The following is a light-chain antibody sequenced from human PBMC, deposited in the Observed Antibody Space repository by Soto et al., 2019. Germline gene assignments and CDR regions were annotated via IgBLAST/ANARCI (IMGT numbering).Light chain of an antibody. V-gene: IGKV3-20*01. CDR1: QSVSSSY. J-gene: IGKJ4*01. CDR3: QQYGSSPLH. CDR2: GAS. Sequence: EIVLTQSPGTLSLSPGERATLSCRASQSVSSSYLAWYQQKPGQAPRLLIYGASSRATGIPDRFSGSGSGTDVTLTISRLEPEDFAVYYCQQYGSSPLHFGGGTKVEIK.